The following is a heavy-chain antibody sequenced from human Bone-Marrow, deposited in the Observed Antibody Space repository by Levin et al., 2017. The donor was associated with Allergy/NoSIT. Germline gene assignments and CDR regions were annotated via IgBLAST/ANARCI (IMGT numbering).Heavy chain of an antibody. CDR1: EYDFISYW. CDR3: VRHKAGAYSASAGFDY. J-gene: IGHJ4*02. D-gene: IGHD4-11*01. V-gene: IGHV5-10-1*01. CDR2: IDPSDSTA. Sequence: GGSLRLSCQGSEYDFISYWISWVRQTPGKGLEWMGRIDPSDSTADNSPSFQGHVTLSADTSISTVYLQWSNLKASDSGIYYCVRHKAGAYSASAGFDYWGQGTLLTVSS.